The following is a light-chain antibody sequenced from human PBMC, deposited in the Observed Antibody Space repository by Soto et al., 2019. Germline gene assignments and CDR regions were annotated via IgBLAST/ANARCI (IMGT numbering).Light chain of an antibody. CDR2: EGS. J-gene: IGLJ1*01. Sequence: QPVLTQPASVSGSPGQSITISCPRTSSDVGSYNLVSWYQQHPGKAPKLMIYEGSKRPSGVSNRFSGSKSGNTASLTISGLQAEDEADYYCCSYAGSSTLYVFGTGTKVTVL. CDR3: CSYAGSSTLYV. CDR1: SSDVGSYNL. V-gene: IGLV2-23*01.